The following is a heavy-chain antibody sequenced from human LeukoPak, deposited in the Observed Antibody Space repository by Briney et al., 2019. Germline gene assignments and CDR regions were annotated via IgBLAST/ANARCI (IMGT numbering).Heavy chain of an antibody. Sequence: SETLSLTCAVYGGSFSGYYWSWIRQPPGKGPEWIGEINHSGSTNYNPSLKSRVTISVDTSKNQFSLKLSSVTAADTAVYYCARVGNSYGYYFDYWGQGTLVTVSS. V-gene: IGHV4-34*01. J-gene: IGHJ4*02. CDR3: ARVGNSYGYYFDY. CDR1: GGSFSGYY. CDR2: INHSGST. D-gene: IGHD5-18*01.